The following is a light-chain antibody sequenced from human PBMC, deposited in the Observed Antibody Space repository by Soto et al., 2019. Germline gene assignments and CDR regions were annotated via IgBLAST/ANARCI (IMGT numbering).Light chain of an antibody. V-gene: IGKV2-28*01. CDR3: MQALQSPFT. CDR2: LGS. Sequence: DIVMTQSPLSLPVTPGQPASISCRSSQSLMHTNGYNFLDWYLQKPGQSPQLLIYLGSNRASGVPDRFSGSGSGTELTLKISRVEAEDVGVYYCMQALQSPFTFGPGTKVDIK. J-gene: IGKJ3*01. CDR1: QSLMHTNGYNF.